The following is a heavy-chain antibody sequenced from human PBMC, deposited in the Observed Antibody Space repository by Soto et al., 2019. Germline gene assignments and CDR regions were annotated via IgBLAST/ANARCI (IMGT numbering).Heavy chain of an antibody. CDR1: GGSFSGYY. CDR2: INHGGST. CDR3: ARATAMAYYYYYYMDV. V-gene: IGHV4-34*01. J-gene: IGHJ6*03. Sequence: SETLSLTCAVYGGSFSGYYWSWIRQPPGKGLEWIGEINHGGSTNYNPSLKSRVTISVDTSKNQFSLKLSSVTAADTAVYYCARATAMAYYYYYYMDVWGKGTTVTVSS. D-gene: IGHD5-18*01.